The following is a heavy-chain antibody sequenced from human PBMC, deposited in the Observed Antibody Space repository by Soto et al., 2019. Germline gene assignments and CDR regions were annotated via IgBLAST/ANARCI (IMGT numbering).Heavy chain of an antibody. Sequence: GASVKVSCKASGYTFTSYDINWVRQATGQGLEWMGWMNPNSGNTGYAQKFQGRVTMTRKTSISTAYMELSSLRSEDTAVYYCARSPTPDYYYYGMDVWGQGTPVTVSS. J-gene: IGHJ6*02. CDR1: GYTFTSYD. CDR3: ARSPTPDYYYYGMDV. V-gene: IGHV1-8*01. CDR2: MNPNSGNT.